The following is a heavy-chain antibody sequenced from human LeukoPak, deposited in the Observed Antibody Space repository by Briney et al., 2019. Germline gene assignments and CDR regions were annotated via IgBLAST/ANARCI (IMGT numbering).Heavy chain of an antibody. V-gene: IGHV3-21*04. CDR2: ISSSSSYI. CDR3: AKEQRGYTGYAVGSWFDP. Sequence: GGSLRLSCAASGFTFSSYSMNWVRQAPGKGLEWVSSISSSSSYIYYADSVKGRFTISRDNAKNSLYLQMNSLRAEDTAVYYCAKEQRGYTGYAVGSWFDPWGQGTLVTVSS. D-gene: IGHD5-12*01. CDR1: GFTFSSYS. J-gene: IGHJ5*02.